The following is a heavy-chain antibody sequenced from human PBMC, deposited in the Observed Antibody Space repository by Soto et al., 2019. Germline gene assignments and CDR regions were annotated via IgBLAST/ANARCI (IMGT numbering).Heavy chain of an antibody. J-gene: IGHJ4*02. CDR2: IYYSGST. Sequence: SETLSLTCTVSGGSISSYYWSWTRQPPGKGLEWIGYIYYSGSTNYNPSLKSRVTISVDTSKNQFSLKLSSVTAADTAVYYCARSERFLEWLPYDYWGQGTLVTVSS. V-gene: IGHV4-59*08. CDR1: GGSISSYY. CDR3: ARSERFLEWLPYDY. D-gene: IGHD3-3*01.